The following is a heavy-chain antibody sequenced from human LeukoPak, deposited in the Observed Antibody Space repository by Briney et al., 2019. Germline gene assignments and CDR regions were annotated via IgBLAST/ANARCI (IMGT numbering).Heavy chain of an antibody. V-gene: IGHV3-21*01. Sequence: GGSLRLSCAASGFTFSSYSMNWVRQAPGKGLEWVSSISSSSSYIYYADSVKGRFTISRDNAKNSLYLQMNSLRAEDTAVYYCARDSSCWRIFDYWGQGTLVTVSS. CDR1: GFTFSSYS. D-gene: IGHD6-13*01. CDR2: ISSSSSYI. CDR3: ARDSSCWRIFDY. J-gene: IGHJ4*02.